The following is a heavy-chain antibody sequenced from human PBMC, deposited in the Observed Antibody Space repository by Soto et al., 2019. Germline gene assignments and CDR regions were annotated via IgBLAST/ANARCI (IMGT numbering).Heavy chain of an antibody. CDR3: ARDKSPYSSGWHNRHFDY. D-gene: IGHD6-19*01. J-gene: IGHJ4*02. V-gene: IGHV3-30-3*01. CDR1: GFTFSSYA. CDR2: ISYDGSNK. Sequence: QVQLVESGGGVVQPGRSLRLSCAASGFTFSSYAMPWVRQAPGKGLEWVAVISYDGSNKYYADSVKGRFTISRDNSKNTLYLQMNSLRAEDTAVYYCARDKSPYSSGWHNRHFDYWGQGTLVIVSS.